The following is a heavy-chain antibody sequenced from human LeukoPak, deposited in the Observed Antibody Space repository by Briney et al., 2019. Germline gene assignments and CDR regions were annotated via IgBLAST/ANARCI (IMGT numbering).Heavy chain of an antibody. J-gene: IGHJ4*02. CDR1: GFSVSSFG. CDR3: AQGFSSGWYPY. Sequence: GGSLRLSCAVSGFSVSSFGMSWFRQAPGKGLEWISAISVNGETTWYADSVRGRFIISRDNSKNTLYLQLSSLRAEDTAAYYCAQGFSSGWYPYWGQGSLVSVSS. V-gene: IGHV3-23*01. CDR2: ISVNGETT. D-gene: IGHD6-19*01.